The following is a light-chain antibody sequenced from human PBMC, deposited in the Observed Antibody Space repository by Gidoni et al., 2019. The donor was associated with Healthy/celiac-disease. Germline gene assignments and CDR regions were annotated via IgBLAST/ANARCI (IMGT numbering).Light chain of an antibody. Sequence: DIQMNPSPSSLSASVGDRVTITCRASQSISSYLNWYQQKPGKAPKLLIYAASSLQSGVPSRFSGSGSGTDFTLTISSLQPEDFATYYCQQSYSTPRAFGPGTKVDIK. CDR1: QSISSY. J-gene: IGKJ3*01. V-gene: IGKV1-39*01. CDR3: QQSYSTPRA. CDR2: AAS.